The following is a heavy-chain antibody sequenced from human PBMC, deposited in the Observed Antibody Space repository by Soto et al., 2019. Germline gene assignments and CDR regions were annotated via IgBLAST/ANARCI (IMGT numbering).Heavy chain of an antibody. Sequence: EVQLVESGGGLVQPGGSLRLSCAASGFSFSSYWMHWLRQVPGKGLVWVSRINGDGDYTNYADSVKDRFTISRDNAKNTLYLQMNSLRAEDTAVYYCARERGGYSSDFWGQGTLVTVSS. CDR3: ARERGGYSSDF. CDR1: GFSFSSYW. V-gene: IGHV3-74*01. CDR2: INGDGDYT. J-gene: IGHJ4*02. D-gene: IGHD2-15*01.